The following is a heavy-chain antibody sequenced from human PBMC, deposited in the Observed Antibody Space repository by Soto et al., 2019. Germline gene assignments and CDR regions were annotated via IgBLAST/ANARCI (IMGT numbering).Heavy chain of an antibody. CDR2: IYYSGST. V-gene: IGHV4-31*03. CDR3: ARSDMWDSSGYLNWFDP. D-gene: IGHD3-22*01. Sequence: SETLSLTCTVSGGSISSGGYYWSWIRQHPGKGLEWIGYIYYSGSTYYNPSLKSRVTISVDTSKNQFSLKLSSVTAADTAVYYCARSDMWDSSGYLNWFDPWGQGTLVTVSS. CDR1: GGSISSGGYY. J-gene: IGHJ5*02.